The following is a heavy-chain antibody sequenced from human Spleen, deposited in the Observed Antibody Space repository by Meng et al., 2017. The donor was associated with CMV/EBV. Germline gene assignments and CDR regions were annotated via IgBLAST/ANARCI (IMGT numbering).Heavy chain of an antibody. V-gene: IGHV3-23*01. CDR1: GFTFSSYA. CDR2: ISGSGGST. CDR3: AADPLAPTENYFDY. D-gene: IGHD2-15*01. Sequence: GGSLRLSCAASGFTFSSYAMSWVRQAPGKGLEWVSAISGSGGSTYYADSVKGRFTISRDNSKNTLYLQMNSLRAEDTAVYYCAADPLAPTENYFDYWGQGTLVTVSS. J-gene: IGHJ4*02.